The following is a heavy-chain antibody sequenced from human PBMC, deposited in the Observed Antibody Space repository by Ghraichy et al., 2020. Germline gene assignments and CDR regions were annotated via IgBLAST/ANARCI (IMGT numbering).Heavy chain of an antibody. J-gene: IGHJ6*02. Sequence: GESLNISCAASGCTVSSNYMSWVRQAPGKGLEWVSLIYGGGSAFYSDSVKGRFTISRDDSKKTLYLQMNSLRAEDTAVYYCSGPGGVINYYNYYLMYVWGQAPTVTVSS. D-gene: IGHD3-10*01. V-gene: IGHV3-53*01. CDR3: SGPGGVINYYNYYLMYV. CDR2: IYGGGSA. CDR1: GCTVSSNY.